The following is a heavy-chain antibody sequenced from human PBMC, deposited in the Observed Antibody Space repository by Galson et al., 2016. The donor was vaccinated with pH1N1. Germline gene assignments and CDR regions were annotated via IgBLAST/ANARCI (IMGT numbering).Heavy chain of an antibody. D-gene: IGHD1-26*01. CDR2: ISGTGDPT. CDR3: AKDLGRYSEIDY. CDR1: GFTFINYA. V-gene: IGHV3-23*01. Sequence: SLRLSCAASGFTFINYAMSWVRQAPGKGLEWVSTISGTGDPTYYADSVKGRFTISRDNSNNTVYLRMNSLRVEDTAVYYCAKDLGRYSEIDYWGRGTVVTSSS. J-gene: IGHJ4*02.